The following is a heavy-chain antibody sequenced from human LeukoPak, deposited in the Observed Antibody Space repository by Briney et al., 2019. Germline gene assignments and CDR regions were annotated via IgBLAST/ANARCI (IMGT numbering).Heavy chain of an antibody. J-gene: IGHJ2*01. Sequence: SSETLSLTCTVSGGSISSYYWNWIRQPPGKGLEWIGYLYYSGSTNYNPSLQSRVTISLDTSKNQFSLKLSSVTAADTAVYYCARGSSSLYFDLWGRGTLVTVSS. CDR1: GGSISSYY. CDR3: ARGSSSLYFDL. V-gene: IGHV4-59*08. CDR2: LYYSGST. D-gene: IGHD6-13*01.